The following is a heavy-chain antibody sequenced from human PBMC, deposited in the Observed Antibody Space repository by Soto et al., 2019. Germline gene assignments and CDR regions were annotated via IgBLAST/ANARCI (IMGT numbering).Heavy chain of an antibody. V-gene: IGHV4-30-4*01. CDR1: GVSISSVDYY. J-gene: IGHJ5*02. CDR3: ASFGVASMNWFDP. CDR2: IDYSGTT. Sequence: QLQLQESGPGLVKPSQTLSLTCTVSGVSISSVDYYWTWIRQSPGKGLEWIGCIDYSGTTYYNPSLKSRVTISEDTSKNQFSLKLTSVAAADTAMHYCASFGVASMNWFDPWGQGTLVTVSS. D-gene: IGHD3-3*01.